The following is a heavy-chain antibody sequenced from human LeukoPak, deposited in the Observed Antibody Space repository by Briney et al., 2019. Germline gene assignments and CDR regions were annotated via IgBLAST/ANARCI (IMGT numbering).Heavy chain of an antibody. CDR2: ISSSGSTT. V-gene: IGHV3-23*01. CDR1: GFTFSCYA. CDR3: AKNRGITYGQPTDY. J-gene: IGHJ4*02. Sequence: PGGSLRLSCAASGFTFSCYAMTWVRQAPGKGLEWVSSISSSGSTTHYAPSVRGRFTISRDNSKNTLYLQIDSLRAEDTALFYCAKNRGITYGQPTDYWGQGTLVTVSS. D-gene: IGHD5-18*01.